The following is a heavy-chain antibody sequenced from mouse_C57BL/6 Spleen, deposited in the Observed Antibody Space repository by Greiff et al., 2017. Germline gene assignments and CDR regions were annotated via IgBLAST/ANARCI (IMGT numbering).Heavy chain of an antibody. J-gene: IGHJ1*03. V-gene: IGHV2-2*01. CDR1: GFSLTSYG. CDR3: ARRDDWYFDV. CDR2: IWSGGST. Sequence: VQLVESGPGLVQPSQSLSITCTVSGFSLTSYGVHWVRQSPGKGLEWLGVIWSGGSTDFNAAFISRLSISKDNSKSQVFFKMNSLKADDTAIYYCARRDDWYFDVWGTGTTVTVSS.